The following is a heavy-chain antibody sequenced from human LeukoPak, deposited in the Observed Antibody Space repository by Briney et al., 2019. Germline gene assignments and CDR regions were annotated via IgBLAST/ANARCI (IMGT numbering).Heavy chain of an antibody. CDR1: GFTFSSYG. Sequence: PGGSLRLSCAASGFTFSSYGMHWVRQAPGKGLEWVAVIWYDGSNKYYADSVKGRFTISGDNSKNTLYLQMNSLRADDTAVYYCARDNEWLLYDYWGQGTLVTVSS. D-gene: IGHD3-3*01. CDR2: IWYDGSNK. J-gene: IGHJ4*02. V-gene: IGHV3-33*01. CDR3: ARDNEWLLYDY.